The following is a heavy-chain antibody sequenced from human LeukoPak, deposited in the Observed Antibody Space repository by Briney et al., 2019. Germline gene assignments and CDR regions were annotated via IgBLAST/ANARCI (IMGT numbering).Heavy chain of an antibody. CDR3: TTLYDILTGYYPR. CDR1: GFTFSNAW. V-gene: IGHV3-15*01. Sequence: GGSLRLSCAASGFTFSNAWMSWVRQAPGKGLEWVGRIKSKTDGGTTDYAAPVKGRFTISRDDSKNTLYLQMNSLKTEDTAVYYCTTLYDILTGYYPRWGLGTLVTVSS. CDR2: IKSKTDGGTT. J-gene: IGHJ4*02. D-gene: IGHD3-9*01.